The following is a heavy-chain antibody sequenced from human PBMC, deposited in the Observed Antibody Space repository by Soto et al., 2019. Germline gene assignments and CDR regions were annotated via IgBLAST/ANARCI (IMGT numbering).Heavy chain of an antibody. CDR2: IWSDGTTK. V-gene: IGHV3-33*01. CDR1: GFTFSSYH. Sequence: QVQLVESGGGVVQPGRSLRLPCAASGFTFSSYHFHWARQAPGKGLEWVAVIWSDGTTKKYADSVKGRFTISRDNSKNTLYLQMNSLGAEDTAVYYCARYDSTGNGYYWGQGTLVIVSS. J-gene: IGHJ4*02. D-gene: IGHD3-22*01. CDR3: ARYDSTGNGYY.